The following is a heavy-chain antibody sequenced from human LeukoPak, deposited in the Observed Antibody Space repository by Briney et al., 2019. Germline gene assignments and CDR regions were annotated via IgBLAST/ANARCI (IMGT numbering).Heavy chain of an antibody. CDR3: SRGMNSLSTRFDY. CDR1: GFTFGDYA. J-gene: IGHJ4*02. Sequence: GGSLRLSCTASGFTFGDYAMSWFRQAPGKGLEWVGFIGSKAYGGTTEYAASVEGRFTISRDDSKSIAYVQMNSLKTDDTAVYYCSRGMNSLSTRFDYWGQGTLVTVSS. D-gene: IGHD2/OR15-2a*01. CDR2: IGSKAYGGTT. V-gene: IGHV3-49*03.